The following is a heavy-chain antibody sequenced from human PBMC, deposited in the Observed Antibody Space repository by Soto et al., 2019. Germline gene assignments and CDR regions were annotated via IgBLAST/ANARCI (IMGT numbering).Heavy chain of an antibody. CDR3: AKDGNVYGSGWYAPSLDY. V-gene: IGHV3-30*18. J-gene: IGHJ4*02. Sequence: QVQLVESGGGVVQPGRSLRLSCAASGFTFSSYGMHWVRQAPGKGLEWVAVISYDGSNTYYGDTVKGRFTISRDNSKNTLSLQMNSLRAEDTAVYYCAKDGNVYGSGWYAPSLDYWGQGTLVTVSS. D-gene: IGHD6-19*01. CDR2: ISYDGSNT. CDR1: GFTFSSYG.